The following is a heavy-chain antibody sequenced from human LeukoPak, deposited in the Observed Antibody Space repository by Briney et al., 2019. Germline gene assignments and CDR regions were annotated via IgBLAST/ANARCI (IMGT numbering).Heavy chain of an antibody. CDR2: IFYSGNT. D-gene: IGHD6-25*01. J-gene: IGHJ4*02. CDR1: GVSISSYY. Sequence: SETLSLTCTVSGVSISSYYWSWIRQPPGKGLEWVGYIFYSGNTIYNPSLRSRVTISADTSKNHFSLRLRSVTAAYTAVYYCATLAAIIGSDYPDDWGQGTLVTVSS. CDR3: ATLAAIIGSDYPDD. V-gene: IGHV4-59*08.